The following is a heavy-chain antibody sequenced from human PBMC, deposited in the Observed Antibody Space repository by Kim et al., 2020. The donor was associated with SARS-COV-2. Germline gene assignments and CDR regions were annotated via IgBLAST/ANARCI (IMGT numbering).Heavy chain of an antibody. CDR3: VRDRMGGAFDI. D-gene: IGHD3-16*01. Sequence: GGSLRLSCATSGCTFSAYDMNWVRRASGKGLEWRAFITKSSNSIYYANSAKGRFTISRDNAKNSLYLQMNSLRDEDTALYYCVRDRMGGAFDIWGQGKMVTVSS. V-gene: IGHV3-48*02. J-gene: IGHJ3*02. CDR2: ITKSSNSI. CDR1: GCTFSAYD.